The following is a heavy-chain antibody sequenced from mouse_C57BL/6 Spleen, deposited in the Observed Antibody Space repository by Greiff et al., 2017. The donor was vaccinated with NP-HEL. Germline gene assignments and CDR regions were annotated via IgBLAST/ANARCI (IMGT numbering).Heavy chain of an antibody. CDR1: GYAFTNYL. V-gene: IGHV1-54*01. Sequence: QVQLQQSGAELVRPGTSVKVSCKASGYAFTNYLIEWVKQRPGQGLEWIGVINPGSGGTNYNEKFKGKATLTADKSSSTAYMQLSSLTSEDSAVYFCASEGLDYWGQGTSVTVSS. CDR3: ASEGLDY. J-gene: IGHJ4*01. CDR2: INPGSGGT.